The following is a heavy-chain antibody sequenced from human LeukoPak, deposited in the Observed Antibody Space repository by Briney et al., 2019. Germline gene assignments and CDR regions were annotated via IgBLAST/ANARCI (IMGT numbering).Heavy chain of an antibody. CDR3: ARDLVDQLLFVYDAFDI. J-gene: IGHJ3*02. CDR2: INPNSGGT. D-gene: IGHD2-2*01. Sequence: ASVKVSCKASGYTFTGYYMHWVRQAPGQGLEWMGWINPNSGGTNYAQKFQGRVTMTRDTSISTAYMELSRLRSDDTAVYYCARDLVDQLLFVYDAFDIWGQGTMVTVSS. V-gene: IGHV1-2*02. CDR1: GYTFTGYY.